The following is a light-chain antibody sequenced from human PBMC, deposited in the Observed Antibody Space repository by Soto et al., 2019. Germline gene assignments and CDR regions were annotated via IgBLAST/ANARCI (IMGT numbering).Light chain of an antibody. CDR3: QQYYSTPRP. V-gene: IGKV4-1*01. CDR2: WAS. CDR1: QSVLYSSNNKNY. Sequence: DIVMTQSPDSLAVSLGERATINCKSSQSVLYSSNNKNYLAWYQQKPGQPPKLLIYWASTRESGVPDRFSGSGYGPDFTLTISSLQAEDVAVYYCQQYYSTPRPFGGGTKVEIK. J-gene: IGKJ4*01.